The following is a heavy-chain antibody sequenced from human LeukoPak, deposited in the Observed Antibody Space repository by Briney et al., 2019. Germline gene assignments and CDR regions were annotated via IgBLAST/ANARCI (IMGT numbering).Heavy chain of an antibody. CDR1: GGSISSDGYP. Sequence: LSLTCAVSGGSISSDGYPWSWIRQPPGKGLEWMAHVASDGRNKYYADSVQGRFTGSRDNSKNTVYLQMNSLRADDTAVYYCARGPLHGAFDYWGQGTLVTVSS. D-gene: IGHD4-17*01. CDR2: VASDGRNK. V-gene: IGHV3-30*04. J-gene: IGHJ4*02. CDR3: ARGPLHGAFDY.